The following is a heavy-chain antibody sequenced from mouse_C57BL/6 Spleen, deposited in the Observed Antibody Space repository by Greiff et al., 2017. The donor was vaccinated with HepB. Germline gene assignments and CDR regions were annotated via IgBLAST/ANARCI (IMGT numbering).Heavy chain of an antibody. D-gene: IGHD1-1*01. Sequence: EVQLVESGGDLVKPGGSLKLSCAASGFTFSSYGMSWVRQTPDKRLEWVATISSGGSYTYYPDSVKGRFTISRDNAKNTLYLQMSSLKSEDTAMYYCARHPSSITTVVAKAMDYWGQGTSVTVSS. CDR2: ISSGGSYT. CDR1: GFTFSSYG. V-gene: IGHV5-6*01. J-gene: IGHJ4*01. CDR3: ARHPSSITTVVAKAMDY.